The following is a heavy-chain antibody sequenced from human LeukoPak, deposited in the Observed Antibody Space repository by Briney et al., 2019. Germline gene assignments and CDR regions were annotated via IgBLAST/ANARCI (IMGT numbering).Heavy chain of an antibody. CDR3: TSGSSSIDY. Sequence: GGSLRLSCAASGFTFTNAWMSWVRQAPGQGLEWVGRINSKTDGGTTDYAAPVKGRFTISRDDSKNTLYLQMNSLKTEDTAVYYCTSGSSSIDYWGQGTLVTVSS. CDR1: GFTFTNAW. CDR2: INSKTDGGTT. D-gene: IGHD6-6*01. V-gene: IGHV3-15*01. J-gene: IGHJ4*02.